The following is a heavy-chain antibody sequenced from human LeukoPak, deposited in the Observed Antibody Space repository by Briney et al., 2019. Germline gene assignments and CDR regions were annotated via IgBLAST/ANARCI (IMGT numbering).Heavy chain of an antibody. Sequence: PRGSLRLSCAASGFTVSSNYMSWVRQAPGKGLEWVSVIYSGGSTYYADSVKGRFTISRDNSKNTLYRRMNSLRAEDTAWYYCARAHTDEEAWYDSFDMWGEGTMVTV. D-gene: IGHD2-15*01. CDR3: ARAHTDEEAWYDSFDM. J-gene: IGHJ3*02. CDR2: IYSGGST. CDR1: GFTVSSNY. V-gene: IGHV3-66*01.